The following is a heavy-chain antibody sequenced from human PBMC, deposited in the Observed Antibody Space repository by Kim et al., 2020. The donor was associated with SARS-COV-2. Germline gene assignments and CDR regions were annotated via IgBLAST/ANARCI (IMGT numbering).Heavy chain of an antibody. Sequence: GGSLRLSCAASGFTFDDYGMSWVRQAPGKGLEWVSGINWNGGSTGYADSVKGRFTISRDNAKNSLYLQMNSLRAEDTALYHCARDLGAQLGPFWYFDLWGRGTLVTVSS. CDR3: ARDLGAQLGPFWYFDL. CDR2: INWNGGST. V-gene: IGHV3-20*01. D-gene: IGHD5-18*01. J-gene: IGHJ2*01. CDR1: GFTFDDYG.